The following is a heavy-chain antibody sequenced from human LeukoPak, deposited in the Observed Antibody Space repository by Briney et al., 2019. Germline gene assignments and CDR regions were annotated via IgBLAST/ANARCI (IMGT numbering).Heavy chain of an antibody. CDR1: GDSVSSNSAA. CDR2: TYYRSKWYN. D-gene: IGHD6-13*01. Sequence: SQTLSLTCAISGDSVSSNSAAWNWIRQSPSRGLEWLGRTYYRSKWYNDYAVSVKSRITINPDTSKNQFSLQLNSVTPEDTAVYYCAKDRTWTDDYIAAAGDYWGQGTLVTVSS. J-gene: IGHJ4*02. CDR3: AKDRTWTDDYIAAAGDY. V-gene: IGHV6-1*01.